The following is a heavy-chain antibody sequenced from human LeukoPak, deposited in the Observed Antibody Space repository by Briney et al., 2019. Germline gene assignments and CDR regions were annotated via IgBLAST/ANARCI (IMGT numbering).Heavy chain of an antibody. CDR3: ARERTTVVQKRVFDY. V-gene: IGHV3-23*01. D-gene: IGHD4-23*01. CDR1: GFTFSSYE. Sequence: PGGSLRLSCAASGFTFSSYEMNWVRQAPGKGLEWVSAISGSGDSTYYADSVKGRFTISRDNSKNSLYLQMNSLRAEDTAVYYCARERTTVVQKRVFDYWGQGTLVTVSS. J-gene: IGHJ4*02. CDR2: ISGSGDST.